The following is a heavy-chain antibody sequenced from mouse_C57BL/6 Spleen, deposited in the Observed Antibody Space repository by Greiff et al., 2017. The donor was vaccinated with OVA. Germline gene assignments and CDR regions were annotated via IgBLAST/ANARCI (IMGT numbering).Heavy chain of an antibody. D-gene: IGHD2-4*01. CDR3: ARWANYDYDYYAMDY. V-gene: IGHV1-76*01. CDR1: GYTFTDYY. J-gene: IGHJ4*01. CDR2: IYPGSGNT. Sequence: QVQLQQSGAELVRPGASVKLSCKASGYTFTDYYINWVKQRPGQGLEWIARIYPGSGNTYYNEKFKGKATLTAEKSSSTAYMQLSSLTSEDSAVYFCARWANYDYDYYAMDYWGQGTSVTVSS.